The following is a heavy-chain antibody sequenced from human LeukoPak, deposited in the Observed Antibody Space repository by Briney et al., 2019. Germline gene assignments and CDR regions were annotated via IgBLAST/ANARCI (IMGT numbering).Heavy chain of an antibody. CDR1: GFAFSDYY. CDR2: ITSSGSTI. Sequence: GGSLRLSCAASGFAFSDYYMSWIRQAPGKGLEWVSYITSSGSTIYYADSVKGRFTISRDNAKNSLYLQMNSLRAEDTAVYYCARGGYCSSTSCYEEDYFDYWGQGTLVTVSS. V-gene: IGHV3-11*01. J-gene: IGHJ4*02. D-gene: IGHD2-2*01. CDR3: ARGGYCSSTSCYEEDYFDY.